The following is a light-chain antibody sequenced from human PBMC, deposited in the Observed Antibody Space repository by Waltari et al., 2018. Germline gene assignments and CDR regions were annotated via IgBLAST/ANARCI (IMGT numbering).Light chain of an antibody. CDR2: KVD. J-gene: IGLJ2*01. CDR1: SSDVGGYDH. CDR3: SSYAGTNKYVL. V-gene: IGLV2-8*01. Sequence: QSALTQPPSASGSPGQSVTISCTGTSSDVGGYDHVSWYQQHPGKAPKLILYKVDQRPSGVPDRFSGSKSGNTASLTVSGLQAEDESNYYCSSYAGTNKYVLFGGGTKLTVL.